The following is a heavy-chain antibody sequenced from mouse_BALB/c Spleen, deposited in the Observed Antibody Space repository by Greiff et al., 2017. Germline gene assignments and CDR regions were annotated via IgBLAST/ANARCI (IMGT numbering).Heavy chain of an antibody. J-gene: IGHJ4*01. D-gene: IGHD3-2*01. V-gene: IGHV14-3*02. CDR1: GFNIKDTY. Sequence: VQLQQSGAELVKPGASVKLSCTASGFNIKDTYMHWVKQRPEQGLEWIGRIDPANGNTKYDPKFQGKATITADTSSNPAYLQLSSLTSEDTAVYYCAIDSSGYGAMDYWGQGTSVTVSS. CDR2: IDPANGNT. CDR3: AIDSSGYGAMDY.